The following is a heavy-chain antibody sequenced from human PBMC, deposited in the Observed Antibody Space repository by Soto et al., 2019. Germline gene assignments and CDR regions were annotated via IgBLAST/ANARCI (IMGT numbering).Heavy chain of an antibody. J-gene: IGHJ4*02. CDR1: GFTFRSYA. Sequence: GVSLRLSCAASGFTFRSYAMHWVRQAPGKGLEWVAVISYDGSNKYYADSVKGRFTISRDNSKNTLYLQMNSRRAEDTAVYYCTLALIAYYFDYWGQGTLVTVSS. D-gene: IGHD2-21*01. CDR2: ISYDGSNK. CDR3: TLALIAYYFDY. V-gene: IGHV3-30-3*01.